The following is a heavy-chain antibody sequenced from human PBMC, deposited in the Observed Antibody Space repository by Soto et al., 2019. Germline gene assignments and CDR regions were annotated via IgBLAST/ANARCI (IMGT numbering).Heavy chain of an antibody. CDR3: VKGHGDPLYYYYYYMDV. J-gene: IGHJ6*03. V-gene: IGHV3-23*01. CDR1: GFTFSSYG. Sequence: GGSLRLSCAASGFTFSSYGMGWVRQAPGQGLGWVSFISSSGATTYYADSVKGRFTISRDKSKNTLYLQMNSLRSEDTVLYYCVKGHGDPLYYYYYYMDVWGEGTTVTVSS. CDR2: ISSSGATT. D-gene: IGHD4-17*01.